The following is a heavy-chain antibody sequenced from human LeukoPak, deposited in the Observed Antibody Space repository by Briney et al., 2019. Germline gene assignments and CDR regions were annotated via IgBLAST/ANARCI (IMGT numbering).Heavy chain of an antibody. CDR2: INPNSGGT. J-gene: IGHJ3*02. D-gene: IGHD4-17*01. V-gene: IGHV1-2*02. CDR1: GYTFTGYY. Sequence: PPASVKVSCKASGYTFTGYYMHWVRQAPGQGLEWMGWINPNSGGTNYAQKFQGRVTMARDTSISTAYMELSRLRSDDTAVYYCARVAPTVTTPIFVAFDIWGQGTMVTVSS. CDR3: ARVAPTVTTPIFVAFDI.